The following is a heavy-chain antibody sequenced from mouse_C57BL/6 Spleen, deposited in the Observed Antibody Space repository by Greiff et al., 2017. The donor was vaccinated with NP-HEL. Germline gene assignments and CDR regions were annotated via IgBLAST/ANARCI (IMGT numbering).Heavy chain of an antibody. D-gene: IGHD4-1*01. CDR3: AREGTGAFDY. CDR1: GFTFSSYA. CDR2: ISAGGSYT. Sequence: EVKVVESGGGLVKPGGSLKLSCAASGFTFSSYAMSWVRQTPEKRLEWVATISAGGSYTYYPDNVKGRFTIYRDNAKNNLYLQMSHLKSDDTAVYDCAREGTGAFDYWGQGTTLTVSS. J-gene: IGHJ2*01. V-gene: IGHV5-4*01.